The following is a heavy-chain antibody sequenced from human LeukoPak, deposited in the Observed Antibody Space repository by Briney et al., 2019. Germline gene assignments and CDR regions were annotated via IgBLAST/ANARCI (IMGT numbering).Heavy chain of an antibody. Sequence: ASVKVSCKASGYTFTSYDINWVRQATGQGLEWMGWMNPNSGNTGYAQKFQGRVTMTRNTSISTAYMELSSLRSEDTAVYYCARTPSGWFPFYYYYYGMDGWGQGTTVTVSS. V-gene: IGHV1-8*01. J-gene: IGHJ6*02. D-gene: IGHD6-19*01. CDR3: ARTPSGWFPFYYYYYGMDG. CDR2: MNPNSGNT. CDR1: GYTFTSYD.